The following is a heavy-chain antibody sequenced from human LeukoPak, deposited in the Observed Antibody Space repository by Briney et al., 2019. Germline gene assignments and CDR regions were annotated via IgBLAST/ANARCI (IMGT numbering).Heavy chain of an antibody. V-gene: IGHV4-61*01. CDR3: ARNYGDSLYYFDY. CDR2: IYYSGST. D-gene: IGHD4-17*01. J-gene: IGHJ4*02. CDR1: GGSVSSGTYY. Sequence: SETLSLTCTVSGGSVSSGTYYWSWIRQPPGKGLEWIGYIYYSGSTNYSPSLKSRVTISADTSKNQFSLKLTSVTDADTAVYYCARNYGDSLYYFDYWGQGTLVTVSS.